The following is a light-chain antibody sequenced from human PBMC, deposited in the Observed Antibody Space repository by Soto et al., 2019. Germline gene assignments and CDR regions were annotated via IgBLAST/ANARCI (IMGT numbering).Light chain of an antibody. CDR3: QQRFSWPLP. CDR2: DAS. CDR1: QSVSNY. Sequence: ETVWTQSQATLSXXPREXPTLXXWASQSVSNYLAWYQQKPGQTPRLVIYDASKRATGTPGRFTGSGSGTDFTLTISSLEPEDFAVYYCQQRFSWPLPFGGGGKVDI. V-gene: IGKV3-11*01. J-gene: IGKJ4*01.